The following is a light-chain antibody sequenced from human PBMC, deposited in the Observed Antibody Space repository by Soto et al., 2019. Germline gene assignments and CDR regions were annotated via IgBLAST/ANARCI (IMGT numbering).Light chain of an antibody. J-gene: IGKJ2*01. CDR3: HQYNSYSPT. CDR1: PSISSW. CDR2: DAS. Sequence: DIQMTQSPSPLSASVGDRVTITCRASPSISSWLAWYQQKPGKAPKLLIYDASSLESWVPSRFSGSGSGTEFNLSVSNLQPNDFAYYYCHQYNSYSPTCGRGPMLEIK. V-gene: IGKV1-5*01.